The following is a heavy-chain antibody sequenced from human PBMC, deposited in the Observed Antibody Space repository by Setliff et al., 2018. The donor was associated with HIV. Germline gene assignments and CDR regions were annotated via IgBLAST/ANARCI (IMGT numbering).Heavy chain of an antibody. CDR1: GFTFEDYA. CDR2: ISWNSGNI. D-gene: IGHD6-6*01. Sequence: SLRLSCAASGFTFEDYAMHWVRQAPGKGLEWVSSISWNSGNIAYADSVKGRFTISRDNAKKSLYLQMNSLITEDMALYYCVKNIGGYSSSSVFDYWGQGTLVTVSS. V-gene: IGHV3-9*03. J-gene: IGHJ4*02. CDR3: VKNIGGYSSSSVFDY.